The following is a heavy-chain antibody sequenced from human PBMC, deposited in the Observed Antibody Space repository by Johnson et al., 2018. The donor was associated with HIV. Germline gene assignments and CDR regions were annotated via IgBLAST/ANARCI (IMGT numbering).Heavy chain of an antibody. Sequence: LEWVALISWDGGSTYYADSIKGRFTISRDNSKNSLYVQMNSLRPEDTALYYCAKEGPTGAFDIWGQGTMVTVSS. D-gene: IGHD1-14*01. J-gene: IGHJ3*02. CDR2: ISWDGGST. V-gene: IGHV3-43D*03. CDR3: AKEGPTGAFDI.